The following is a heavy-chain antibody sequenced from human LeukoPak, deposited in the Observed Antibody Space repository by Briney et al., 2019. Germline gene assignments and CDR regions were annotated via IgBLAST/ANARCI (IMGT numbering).Heavy chain of an antibody. CDR3: ARPVRCREWQQLVRELDY. CDR2: MIPIVGTA. J-gene: IGHJ4*02. V-gene: IGHV1-69*05. CDR1: GGTLSTSP. D-gene: IGHD6-6*01. Sequence: SVKVSCKASGGTLSTSPISWVRQAPGQGREGMGGMIPIVGTADYAQKFQGRVTITTDESTSTAYIELSSLISEDTAVYYCARPVRCREWQQLVRELDYWGQGTLVTVSS.